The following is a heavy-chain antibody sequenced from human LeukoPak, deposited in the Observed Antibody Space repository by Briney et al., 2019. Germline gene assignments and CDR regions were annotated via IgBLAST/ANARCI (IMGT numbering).Heavy chain of an antibody. Sequence: ASVKVSCKASGYTFSSYGFSWVRQAPGQGLEWMGWINAYNGNTNYAQNLQGRVTMTTDTSTSTAYMELRSLRSDDTAVYYCARRQGTTLNFDYRGQGTLVTVSS. J-gene: IGHJ4*02. D-gene: IGHD1-1*01. CDR2: INAYNGNT. CDR3: ARRQGTTLNFDY. CDR1: GYTFSSYG. V-gene: IGHV1-18*01.